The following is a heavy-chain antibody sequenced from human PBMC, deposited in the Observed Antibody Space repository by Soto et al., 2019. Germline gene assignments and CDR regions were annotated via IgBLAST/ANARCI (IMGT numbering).Heavy chain of an antibody. D-gene: IGHD2-15*01. J-gene: IGHJ4*02. CDR1: GFTFSSYS. Sequence: EVQLVESGGGLVQPGGSLRLSCATSGFTFSSYSMNWVRQTPGKGLEWVSYISSGGVTIYYADSVKGRFTVSRDNAKDSLYLQMNSLRAEDTAVYYCARKLYCSGGSCPWGYWGQGTLVTVSS. V-gene: IGHV3-48*01. CDR3: ARKLYCSGGSCPWGY. CDR2: ISSGGVTI.